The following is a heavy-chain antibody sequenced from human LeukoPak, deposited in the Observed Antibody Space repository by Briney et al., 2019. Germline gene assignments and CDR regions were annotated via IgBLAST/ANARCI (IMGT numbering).Heavy chain of an antibody. J-gene: IGHJ4*02. CDR3: ARGTTVTDFDY. CDR2: IYYSGST. V-gene: IGHV4-59*01. D-gene: IGHD4-17*01. Sequence: PSETLSLTCTVSGGSISSYYWSWIRQPPGKGLEWIGYIYYSGSTNYNPSLQSRVTISVDTSKNQFSLKLSSGTAADPALYYCARGTTVTDFDYWGQGTLVPVSS. CDR1: GGSISSYY.